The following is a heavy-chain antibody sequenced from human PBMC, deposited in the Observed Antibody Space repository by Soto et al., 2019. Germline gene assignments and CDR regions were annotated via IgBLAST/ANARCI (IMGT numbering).Heavy chain of an antibody. CDR2: ISAHNGNT. J-gene: IGHJ4*02. CDR3: ARGRYGDY. CDR1: GYTFTSYG. V-gene: IGHV1-18*01. Sequence: QVHLVQSGAEVKKPGASVKVSCKASGYTFTSYGITWVRQAPGQGLEWRGWISAHNGNTDYAQKLQGGDIVTRDTSTSTAYMELRSLISDDKAVYYCARGRYGDYWGQGALVTVSS. D-gene: IGHD1-1*01.